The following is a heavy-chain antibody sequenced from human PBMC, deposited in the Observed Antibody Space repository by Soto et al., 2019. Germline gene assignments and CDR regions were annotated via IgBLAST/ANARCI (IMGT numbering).Heavy chain of an antibody. CDR3: ARHAIFGNCFDP. Sequence: SETLSLTCTVSGGSISSSSYYWGWIRQPPGKGLEWIGSLYYSGSTYYNPSLKSRVTISVDTSMNQFSLKLRSVTAADTAVYYCARHAIFGNCFDPWGQGTLVTVSS. D-gene: IGHD3-3*01. V-gene: IGHV4-39*01. CDR1: GGSISSSSYY. CDR2: LYYSGST. J-gene: IGHJ5*02.